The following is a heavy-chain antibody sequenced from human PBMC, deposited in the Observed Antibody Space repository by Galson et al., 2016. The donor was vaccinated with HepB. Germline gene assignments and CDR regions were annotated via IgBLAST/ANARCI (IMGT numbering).Heavy chain of an antibody. CDR1: GGSISSYY. CDR3: ARSSEWVPLRYFDL. D-gene: IGHD3-3*01. Sequence: SETLSLTCTVSGGSISSYYWSWIRQPPGKGLEWIGYFYINGSTNSNPSLKSRVTISVDTSKNKVSLKLSSVTAADTAIYFCARSSEWVPLRYFDLWGRGTLVTVSS. J-gene: IGHJ2*01. V-gene: IGHV4-59*01. CDR2: FYINGST.